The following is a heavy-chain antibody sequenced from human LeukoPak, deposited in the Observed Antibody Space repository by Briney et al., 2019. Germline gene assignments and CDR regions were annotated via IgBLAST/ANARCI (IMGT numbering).Heavy chain of an antibody. CDR1: GGTFSSYA. J-gene: IGHJ4*02. CDR3: ARGQAAATFDY. Sequence: SVKVSCKASGGTFSSYAISWVRQAPGQGLEWMGGIIPIFGTANYAQKLQGRVTMTTDTSTSTAYMELRSLRSDDTAVYYCARGQAAATFDYWGQGTLVTVSS. CDR2: IIPIFGTA. V-gene: IGHV1-69*05. D-gene: IGHD6-13*01.